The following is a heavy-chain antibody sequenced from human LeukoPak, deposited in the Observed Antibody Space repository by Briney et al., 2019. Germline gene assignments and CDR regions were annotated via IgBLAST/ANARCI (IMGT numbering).Heavy chain of an antibody. D-gene: IGHD1-7*01. V-gene: IGHV4-59*01. J-gene: IGHJ6*02. CDR3: ARDNWNYGSSMDV. Sequence: SETLSLACTVSGGSISSYYWSWIRQPPGKGLEWIGYIYYSGSTNYNPSLKSRVTISVDTSKNQFSLKLSSVTAADTAVYYCARDNWNYGSSMDVWGQGTTVTVSS. CDR2: IYYSGST. CDR1: GGSISSYY.